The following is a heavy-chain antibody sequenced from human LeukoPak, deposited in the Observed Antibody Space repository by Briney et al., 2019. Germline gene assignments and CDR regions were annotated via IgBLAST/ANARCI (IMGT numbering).Heavy chain of an antibody. Sequence: SETLSLTCTISSGSISSSSYYWGWIRQPPGKGLEWIADIYYSGSTYYNPSLKCRVSISIDTSNNHFSLRLSSVTAADTALYYCARRRYYDSTGYLDWGQGTLVTVSS. J-gene: IGHJ1*01. CDR2: IYYSGST. CDR3: ARRRYYDSTGYLD. D-gene: IGHD3-22*01. CDR1: SGSISSSSYY. V-gene: IGHV4-39*02.